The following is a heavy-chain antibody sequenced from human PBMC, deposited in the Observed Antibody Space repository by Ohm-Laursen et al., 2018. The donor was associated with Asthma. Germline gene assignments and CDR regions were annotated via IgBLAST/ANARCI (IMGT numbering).Heavy chain of an antibody. CDR1: GFTFSSYG. J-gene: IGHJ3*02. V-gene: IGHV3-30*03. Sequence: SLRLSCSASGFTFSSYGMHWVRQAPGKGLEWVAVISYDGSNKYYADSVKGRFTISRDNSKNTLYLQMNSLRAEDTAVYYCARDFIYDSSGYHPGAFDIWGQGTMVTVSS. D-gene: IGHD3-22*01. CDR2: ISYDGSNK. CDR3: ARDFIYDSSGYHPGAFDI.